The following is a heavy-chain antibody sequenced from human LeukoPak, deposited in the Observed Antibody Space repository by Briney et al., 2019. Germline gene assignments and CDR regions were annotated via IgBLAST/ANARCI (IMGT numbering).Heavy chain of an antibody. D-gene: IGHD1-26*01. CDR1: GFTFSNSA. J-gene: IGHJ6*03. CDR2: ISGSGGST. Sequence: GGSLRLSCAASGFTFSNSALSWVRQAPGKGLEWVSDISGSGGSTYYADSVKGRFTISRDNAKNSLYLQMNSLRAEDTAVYYCARDPYSGSYGNYYYYFMDVWGKGTTVTISS. V-gene: IGHV3-23*01. CDR3: ARDPYSGSYGNYYYYFMDV.